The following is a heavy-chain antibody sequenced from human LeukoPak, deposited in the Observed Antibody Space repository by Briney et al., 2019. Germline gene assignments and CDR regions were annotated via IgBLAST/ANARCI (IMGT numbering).Heavy chain of an antibody. J-gene: IGHJ6*03. D-gene: IGHD1-26*01. CDR1: GFTFSSYG. CDR2: ISYDGSNK. CDR3: AKAGISPGLLVGANPSYYYYYMDV. Sequence: GGSLRLSCAASGFTFSSYGMHWVRQAPGKGLEWVAVISYDGSNKYYADSVKGRFTISRDNSKNTLYLQMNSLRAEDTAVYYCAKAGISPGLLVGANPSYYYYYMDVWGKGTTVTVSS. V-gene: IGHV3-30*18.